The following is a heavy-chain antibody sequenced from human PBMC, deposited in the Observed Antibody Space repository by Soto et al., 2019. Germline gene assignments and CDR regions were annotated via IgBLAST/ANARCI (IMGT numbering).Heavy chain of an antibody. J-gene: IGHJ6*03. CDR1: GGSFSGYY. Sequence: PSETLSLTCAVYGGSFSGYYWSWIRQPPGKGLEWIGEINHSGSTNYNPSLKSRVTISVDTSKNQFSLKLSSVTAADTAVYYCARVPLLWFGELFYYYYYMDVWGKGTTVTVAS. CDR3: ARVPLLWFGELFYYYYYMDV. CDR2: INHSGST. V-gene: IGHV4-34*01. D-gene: IGHD3-10*01.